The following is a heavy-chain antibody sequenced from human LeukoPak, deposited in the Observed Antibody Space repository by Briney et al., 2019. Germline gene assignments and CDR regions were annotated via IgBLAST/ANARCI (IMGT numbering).Heavy chain of an antibody. CDR2: ISGSGGST. CDR1: GFTFSSYA. J-gene: IGHJ4*02. D-gene: IGHD6-19*01. Sequence: GGSLRLSCAASGFTFSSYAMSWVRQAPGKWLEWVSSISGSGGSTYYADSVKGRFTISRDNSKNTLYLQMNSLRAEDTAVYYCAKPQWPNSSNYFDYWGQGTLVTVSS. V-gene: IGHV3-23*01. CDR3: AKPQWPNSSNYFDY.